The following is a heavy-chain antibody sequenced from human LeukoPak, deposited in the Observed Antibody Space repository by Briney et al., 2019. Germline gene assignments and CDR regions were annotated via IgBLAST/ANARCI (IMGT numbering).Heavy chain of an antibody. V-gene: IGHV1-2*02. J-gene: IGHJ6*02. CDR3: ARVRGTDYYYGMDV. CDR1: GYTFTGYY. Sequence: GASVKVSCKASGYTFTGYYMHWVRQAPGQGLEWMGWINPNSGGTSYAQKFQGRVTMTRDTSISTAYMELSRLRSDDTAVYYCARVRGTDYYYGMDVWGQGTTVTVSS. CDR2: INPNSGGT.